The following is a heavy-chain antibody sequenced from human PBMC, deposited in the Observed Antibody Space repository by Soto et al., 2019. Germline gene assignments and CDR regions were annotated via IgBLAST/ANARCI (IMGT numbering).Heavy chain of an antibody. J-gene: IGHJ3*02. CDR1: GGSVSSGSYY. CDR2: IYYSGST. D-gene: IGHD3-22*01. V-gene: IGHV4-61*01. Sequence: SETLSLTCTVSGGSVSSGSYYWSWIRQPPGKGLEWIGYIYYSGSTNYNPSLKSRVTISVDTSKNQFSLKLSSVTAADTAVYYCARVKLRNYYDSSGYFHRYAFDIWGQGTMVTVSS. CDR3: ARVKLRNYYDSSGYFHRYAFDI.